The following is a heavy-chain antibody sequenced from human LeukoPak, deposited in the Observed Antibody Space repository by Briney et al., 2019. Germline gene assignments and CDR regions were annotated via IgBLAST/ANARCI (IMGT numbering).Heavy chain of an antibody. V-gene: IGHV4-61*02. D-gene: IGHD1-26*01. J-gene: IGHJ2*01. CDR3: AREPYSVTYVWSRDWYFDL. CDR1: GGSISSGSYY. Sequence: SETLSLTCTVSGGSISSGSYYWSWIRQPAGKGLEWIGRIYTSGSTNYNPSLKSRVTISVDTSKNQFSLKLNSVTAADTAVYYCAREPYSVTYVWSRDWYFDLWGRGTLVTVSS. CDR2: IYTSGST.